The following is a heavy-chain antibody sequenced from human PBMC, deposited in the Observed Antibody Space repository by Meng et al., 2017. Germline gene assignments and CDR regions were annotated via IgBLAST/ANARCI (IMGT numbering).Heavy chain of an antibody. Sequence: HLPPWVASLVQPSETLPLARAVYGGFFSAYYWSWIRQPPGKGLEWIGEINRSGSTNYNPSLKSRVTISVDTSKNQFSLKLNSVTAADTAVYYCAREIAVAAHYYWYFDLWGRGTLVTVSS. CDR3: AREIAVAAHYYWYFDL. D-gene: IGHD6-19*01. CDR1: GGFFSAYY. CDR2: INRSGST. V-gene: IGHV4-34*02. J-gene: IGHJ2*01.